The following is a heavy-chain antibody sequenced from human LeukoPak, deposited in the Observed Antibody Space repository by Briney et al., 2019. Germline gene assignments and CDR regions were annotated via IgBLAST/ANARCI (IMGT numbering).Heavy chain of an antibody. D-gene: IGHD4-17*01. CDR2: IYSGGST. CDR1: GFTFSSYA. V-gene: IGHV3-53*01. CDR3: ARVDYGDYVREAYWYFDL. Sequence: GGSLRLSCAASGFTFSSYAMSWVRQAPGKGLEWVSVIYSGGSTYYADSVKGRFTISRDNSKNTLYLQMNSLRAEDTAVYYCARVDYGDYVREAYWYFDLWGRSTLVTVSS. J-gene: IGHJ2*01.